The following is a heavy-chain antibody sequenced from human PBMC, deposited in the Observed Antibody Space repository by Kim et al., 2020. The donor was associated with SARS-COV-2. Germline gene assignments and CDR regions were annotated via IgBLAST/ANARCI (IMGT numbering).Heavy chain of an antibody. V-gene: IGHV1-18*01. CDR1: GYSFTSYT. CDR2: ISAHSGQR. CDR3: ARGIAPHDY. J-gene: IGHJ4*01. Sequence: ASVKVSCKASGYSFTSYTITWVRQAPGQGLEWMGWISAHSGQRHYAQKVQGRVTMTIDTSTNTAYLELKTLTSDDTAAYYCARGIAPHDYWGHGALVTV.